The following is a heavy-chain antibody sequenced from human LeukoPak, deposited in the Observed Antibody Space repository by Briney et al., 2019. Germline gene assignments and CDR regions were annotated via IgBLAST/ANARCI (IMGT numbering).Heavy chain of an antibody. CDR3: IRDLGLSHAYGAFDV. CDR1: GFTFSYYD. CDR2: IGKDGDT. D-gene: IGHD3-16*01. Sequence: GGSLRLSCAASGFTFSYYDMHWVRRVSGKSLEWVSGIGKDGDTYYPGSVKGRFTISRENAQNSLYLQMNSLRAEDTAVYYCIRDLGLSHAYGAFDVWGQGTMVTVSS. V-gene: IGHV3-13*01. J-gene: IGHJ3*01.